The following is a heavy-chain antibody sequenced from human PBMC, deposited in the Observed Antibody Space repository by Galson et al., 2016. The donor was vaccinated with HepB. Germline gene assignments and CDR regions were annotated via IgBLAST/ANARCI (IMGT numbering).Heavy chain of an antibody. V-gene: IGHV3-30*04. J-gene: IGHJ3*02. CDR3: AREVVEWELLRRAFDI. Sequence: SLRLSCAASGFTFSTYPMHWVRQVPGKGLEWVAVISYDVRNKYYADSVKGRFNISRDNSKSTLYLQMNSLTPEDTAVYHCAREVVEWELLRRAFDIWGRGTMVTVSS. CDR2: ISYDVRNK. D-gene: IGHD3-3*01. CDR1: GFTFSTYP.